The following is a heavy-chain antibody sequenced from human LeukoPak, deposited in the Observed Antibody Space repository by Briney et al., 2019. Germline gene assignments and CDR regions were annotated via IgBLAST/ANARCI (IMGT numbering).Heavy chain of an antibody. J-gene: IGHJ6*02. V-gene: IGHV1-24*01. CDR2: FDPEDGET. D-gene: IGHD2-2*01. CDR3: ATMYQLLPNFGYYYGMDV. CDR1: GYTLTELS. Sequence: GASVKVSCKVSGYTLTELSMHWVRQAPGKGLEWMGGFDPEDGETIYAQKFQGRVTMTEDTSTDTAYMELSSLRSEDTAVYYCATMYQLLPNFGYYYGMDVWGQGTTVTVSS.